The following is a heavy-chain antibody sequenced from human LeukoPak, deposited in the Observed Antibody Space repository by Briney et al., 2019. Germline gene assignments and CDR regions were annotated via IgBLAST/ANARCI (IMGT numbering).Heavy chain of an antibody. V-gene: IGHV1-8*01. CDR3: ARGLYVWGSYRDNWFDP. CDR1: GYTFTSYD. Sequence: ASVTVSCKASGYTFTSYDINWVRQAPGQGLEWMGWMNPNSGNTGYAQKFQGRVTMTRNTSISTAYMELSSLRSEDTAVYYCARGLYVWGSYRDNWFDPWGQGTLVTVSS. J-gene: IGHJ5*02. CDR2: MNPNSGNT. D-gene: IGHD3-16*02.